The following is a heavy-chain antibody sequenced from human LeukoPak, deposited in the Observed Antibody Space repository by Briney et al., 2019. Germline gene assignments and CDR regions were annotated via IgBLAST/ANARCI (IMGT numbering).Heavy chain of an antibody. J-gene: IGHJ4*02. D-gene: IGHD4-17*01. CDR1: GYTFTGYY. Sequence: ASVKVSCKASGYTFTGYYMHWVRQAPGQGLEWMGRINPNSGGTNYAQKFQGRVTMTRDTSISTACMELSRLRSDDTAVYYCARTTVTTVSTDYWGQGTLVTVSS. CDR2: INPNSGGT. CDR3: ARTTVTTVSTDY. V-gene: IGHV1-2*06.